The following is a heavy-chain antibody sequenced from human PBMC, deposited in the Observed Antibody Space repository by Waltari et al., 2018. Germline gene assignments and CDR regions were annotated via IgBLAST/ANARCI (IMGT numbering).Heavy chain of an antibody. CDR1: GFTFSSYR. CDR2: ISSSSSTI. Sequence: EVQLVESGGGLVQPGGSMRLSCAASGFTFSSYRMHWVRQAPGKGLEWVSYISSSSSTIYYADSVKGRFTISRDNAKNSLYLQMNSLRAEDTAVYYCASDLLGGFDYWGQGTLVTVSS. J-gene: IGHJ4*02. V-gene: IGHV3-48*01. D-gene: IGHD1-26*01. CDR3: ASDLLGGFDY.